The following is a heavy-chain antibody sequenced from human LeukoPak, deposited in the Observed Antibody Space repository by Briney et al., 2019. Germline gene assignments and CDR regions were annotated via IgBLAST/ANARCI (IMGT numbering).Heavy chain of an antibody. D-gene: IGHD5-18*01. Sequence: GGSLRLSCAASGFTFNTYSMNWVRQPPGKGLEWVSCISSSSTIYYSDSVKGRFTISRDNTKNSLYLQMNSLRAEDTAVYFCAREGVPYGYDYWGQGTLVTVSS. CDR1: GFTFNTYS. CDR3: AREGVPYGYDY. V-gene: IGHV3-48*04. CDR2: ISSSSTI. J-gene: IGHJ4*02.